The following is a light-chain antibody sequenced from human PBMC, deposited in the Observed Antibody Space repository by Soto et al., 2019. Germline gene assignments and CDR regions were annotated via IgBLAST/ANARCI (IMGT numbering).Light chain of an antibody. CDR2: DAS. V-gene: IGKV3-11*01. CDR1: QSVSSY. Sequence: EIVLTQSPATLSLSPGERATLSCRASQSVSSYLAWYQQKPGQAPRLLIYDASNRATGIPARFSGSGSGTEFTLPISSLVPEDFAVYYCQQRSNWPPYTFGQGTKLEIK. CDR3: QQRSNWPPYT. J-gene: IGKJ2*01.